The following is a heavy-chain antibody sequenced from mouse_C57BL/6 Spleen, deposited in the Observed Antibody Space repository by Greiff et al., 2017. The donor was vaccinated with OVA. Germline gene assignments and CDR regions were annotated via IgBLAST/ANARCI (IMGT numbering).Heavy chain of an antibody. CDR3: ARWITTVDRGYFDV. Sequence: VQLQQSGAELARPGASVKLSCKASGYTFTSYGISWVKQRTGQGLEWIGEIYPRSGNTYYNEKFKGKATLTADKSSSTAYMELRSLTSEDSAVYFCARWITTVDRGYFDVWGTGTTVTVSS. CDR1: GYTFTSYG. D-gene: IGHD1-1*01. J-gene: IGHJ1*03. CDR2: IYPRSGNT. V-gene: IGHV1-81*01.